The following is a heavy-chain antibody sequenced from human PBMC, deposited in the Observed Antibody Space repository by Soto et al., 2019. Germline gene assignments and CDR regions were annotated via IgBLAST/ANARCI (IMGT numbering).Heavy chain of an antibody. CDR3: ARGSVARIAVAGAPSGDFDY. CDR1: GYTFTSYY. J-gene: IGHJ4*02. Sequence: ASVKVSCKASGYTFTSYYMHWVRQAPGQGLEWMGIINPSGGSTSYAQKFQGRVTMTRDTSTSTVYMELSSLRSEDTAVYYCARGSVARIAVAGAPSGDFDYWGQGTLVTVSS. CDR2: INPSGGST. V-gene: IGHV1-46*01. D-gene: IGHD6-19*01.